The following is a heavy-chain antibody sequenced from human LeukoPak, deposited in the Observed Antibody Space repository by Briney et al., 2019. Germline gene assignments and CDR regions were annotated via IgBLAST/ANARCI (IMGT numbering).Heavy chain of an antibody. CDR3: ARGQYYDILTGYYNVYWFDP. CDR2: IYFSGST. J-gene: IGHJ5*02. CDR1: GGSISGYY. V-gene: IGHV4-59*01. Sequence: SETLSLTCTVSGGSISGYYWSWIRQSPQKGLEWIGYIYFSGSTDYDPSLKSRVTISVDTSKKQFSLKLSSVTAADTAVYYCARGQYYDILTGYYNVYWFDPWGQGTLVTVSS. D-gene: IGHD3-9*01.